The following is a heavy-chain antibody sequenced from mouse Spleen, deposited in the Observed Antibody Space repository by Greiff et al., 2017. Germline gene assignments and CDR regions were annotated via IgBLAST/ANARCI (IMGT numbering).Heavy chain of an antibody. CDR2: IDPETGGT. CDR1: GYTFTDYE. Sequence: SGAELVRPGASVTLSCKASGYTFTDYEMHWVKQTPVHGLEWIGAIDPETGGTAYNQKFKGKATLTADKSSSTAYMELRSLTSEDSAVYYCTRGGNYGFAYWGQGTLVTVSA. V-gene: IGHV1-15*01. D-gene: IGHD2-1*01. J-gene: IGHJ3*01. CDR3: TRGGNYGFAY.